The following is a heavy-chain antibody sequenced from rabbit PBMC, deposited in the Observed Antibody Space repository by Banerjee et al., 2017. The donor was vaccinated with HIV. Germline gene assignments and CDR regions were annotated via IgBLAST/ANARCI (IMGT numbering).Heavy chain of an antibody. CDR2: IYTVGGVN. CDR1: GFSFSSSYY. V-gene: IGHV1S45*01. D-gene: IGHD1-1*01. Sequence: QEQLVESGGGLVQPEGSLTLTCTASGFSFSSSYYMCWVRQAPGKGLEWIGCIYTVGGVNYYASWAKGPFTMSKTSSTTVTLQMTSLTAADTATYFCARDGGGFYEEFKLWGPGTLVTVS. CDR3: ARDGGGFYEEFKL. J-gene: IGHJ4*01.